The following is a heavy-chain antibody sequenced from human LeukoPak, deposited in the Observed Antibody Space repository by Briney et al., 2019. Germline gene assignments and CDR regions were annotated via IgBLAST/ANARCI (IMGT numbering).Heavy chain of an antibody. J-gene: IGHJ4*02. CDR2: INPSGGST. D-gene: IGHD4-11*01. V-gene: IGHV1-46*01. CDR3: ASFATGRNYFDY. Sequence: GASVKVSCKASGYTFTGYYMHWVRQAPGQGLEWMGIINPSGGSTSYAQKFQGRVTMTRDMSTSTVYMELSSLRSEDTAVYYCASFATGRNYFDYWGQGTLVTVSS. CDR1: GYTFTGYY.